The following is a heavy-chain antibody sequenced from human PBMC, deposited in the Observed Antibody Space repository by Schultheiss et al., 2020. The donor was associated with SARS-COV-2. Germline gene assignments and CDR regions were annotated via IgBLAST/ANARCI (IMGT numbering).Heavy chain of an antibody. J-gene: IGHJ5*02. CDR3: AGFQLGIYNWFDP. CDR2: IYYSGST. V-gene: IGHV4-59*12. CDR1: GGSISSYY. Sequence: SETLSLTCTVSGGSISSYYWSWIRQPPGKGLEWIGYIYYSGSTNYNPSLKSRVTISVDTSKNQFSLKLSSVTAADTAVYYCAGFQLGIYNWFDPWGQGTLVTVSS. D-gene: IGHD7-27*01.